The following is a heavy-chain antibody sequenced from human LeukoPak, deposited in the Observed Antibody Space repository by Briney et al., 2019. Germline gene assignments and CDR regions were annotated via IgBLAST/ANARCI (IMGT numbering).Heavy chain of an antibody. D-gene: IGHD3-10*01. V-gene: IGHV3-30*03. CDR1: GFTFSSYW. Sequence: GGSLRLSCAASGFTFSSYWMSWVRQAPGKGLEWVAVISYDGSNKYYADSVKGRFTISRDNSKNTLYLQMNSLKTEDTAVYYCTSPARGLMVRGVTIHNNDYWGQGTLVTVSS. CDR3: TSPARGLMVRGVTIHNNDY. J-gene: IGHJ4*02. CDR2: ISYDGSNK.